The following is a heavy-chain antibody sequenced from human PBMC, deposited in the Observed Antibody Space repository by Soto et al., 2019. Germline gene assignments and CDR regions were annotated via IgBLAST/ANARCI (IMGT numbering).Heavy chain of an antibody. CDR2: ISHGGST. Sequence: SETLSLTCAVSGGSISSSSWWNWVRQPPGRGLEWIGEISHGGSTNYNPSLKSRVTISLDKSNNQVSLKLNSVTAADTAVYYCARDFKAPNDAWAFAYWGQGTLVTVSS. CDR3: ARDFKAPNDAWAFAY. V-gene: IGHV4-4*02. D-gene: IGHD3-16*01. CDR1: GGSISSSSW. J-gene: IGHJ4*02.